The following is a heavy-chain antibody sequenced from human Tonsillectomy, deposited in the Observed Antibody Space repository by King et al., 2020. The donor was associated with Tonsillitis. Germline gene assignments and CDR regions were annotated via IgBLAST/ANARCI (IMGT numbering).Heavy chain of an antibody. D-gene: IGHD6-13*01. CDR1: GGSFSGHY. J-gene: IGHJ6*03. V-gene: IGHV4-34*01. CDR2: ISHSGSA. CDR3: ARGSVLSIAASEGASYNMDV. Sequence: VQLQQWGARLLKPSETLSLTCAVYGGSFSGHYWSWIRQPPGKGLEWIGEISHSGSANYNPSLKSRVTTSGDTSKNQFSLNLSSVTAADTAAYYCARGSVLSIAASEGASYNMDVCGKGTTVTVSS.